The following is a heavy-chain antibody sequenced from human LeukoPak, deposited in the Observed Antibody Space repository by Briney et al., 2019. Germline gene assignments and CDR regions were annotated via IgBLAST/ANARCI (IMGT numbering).Heavy chain of an antibody. V-gene: IGHV3-21*01. CDR1: GFPFNTYS. Sequence: NPGGSLRLSCAASGFPFNTYSMNWVRQAPGKGLEWVSSISSGSDYIYYADSVKGRFTISRDNAKSSVHLQMSSLRAEDTAVYYCSVSYSYYYAMHVWGQGTTVTVSS. D-gene: IGHD5/OR15-5a*01. CDR3: SVSYSYYYAMHV. CDR2: ISSGSDYI. J-gene: IGHJ6*02.